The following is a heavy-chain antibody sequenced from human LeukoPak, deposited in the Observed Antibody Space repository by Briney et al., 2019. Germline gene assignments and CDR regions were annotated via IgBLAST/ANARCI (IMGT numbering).Heavy chain of an antibody. Sequence: GGSLRLSCAASGLDFSTYAINWVRQAPGKGLEWVSRISGSGDKKYYEDSVKGRFTISRDNSKNTVYLQMSSVRAEDTAIYFCAKGAYSREWFEEEEGGAEYFHHWGQGSLVVVS. D-gene: IGHD3-10*01. CDR2: ISGSGDKK. CDR3: AKGAYSREWFEEEEGGAEYFHH. V-gene: IGHV3-23*01. CDR1: GLDFSTYA. J-gene: IGHJ1*01.